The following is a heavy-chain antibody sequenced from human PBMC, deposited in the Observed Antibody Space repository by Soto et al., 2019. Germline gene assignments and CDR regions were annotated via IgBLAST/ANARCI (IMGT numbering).Heavy chain of an antibody. CDR3: ARDIKKWEDYYHYGMDV. V-gene: IGHV3-30-3*01. CDR2: ISYDGSNK. J-gene: IGHJ6*02. D-gene: IGHD1-26*01. CDR1: GFTFSSYA. Sequence: PGGSLRLSCAASGFTFSSYAMHWVRQAPGKGLEWVAVISYDGSNKYYADSVKGRFTISRDNSKNTLYLQMNSLRAEDTAVYYCARDIKKWEDYYHYGMDVWGQGTKVTVSS.